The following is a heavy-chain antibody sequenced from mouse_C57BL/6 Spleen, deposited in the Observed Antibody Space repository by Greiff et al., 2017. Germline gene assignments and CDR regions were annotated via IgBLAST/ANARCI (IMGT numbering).Heavy chain of an antibody. CDR1: GYTFTSYG. V-gene: IGHV1-81*01. D-gene: IGHD1-1*01. J-gene: IGHJ4*01. Sequence: VQRVESGAELARPGASVKLSCKASGYTFTSYGISWVKQRTGQGLEWIGEIYPRSGNTYYNEKFKGKATLTADKSSSTAYMELRSLTSEDSAVYFCARRTTVYYAMDYWGQGTSVTVSS. CDR2: IYPRSGNT. CDR3: ARRTTVYYAMDY.